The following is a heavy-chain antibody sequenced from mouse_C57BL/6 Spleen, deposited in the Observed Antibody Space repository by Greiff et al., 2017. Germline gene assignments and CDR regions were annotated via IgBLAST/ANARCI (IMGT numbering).Heavy chain of an antibody. Sequence: EVKLMESGGGLVQPGGSMKLSCVASGFTFSNYWMNWVRQSPEKGLEWVAQIRLKSDNYATHYAESVKGRFTISRDDSKSSVYLQMNNLRAEDTGIYYCTRAELRDYFDYWGQGTTLTVSS. D-gene: IGHD1-1*01. CDR2: IRLKSDNYAT. CDR1: GFTFSNYW. V-gene: IGHV6-3*01. J-gene: IGHJ2*01. CDR3: TRAELRDYFDY.